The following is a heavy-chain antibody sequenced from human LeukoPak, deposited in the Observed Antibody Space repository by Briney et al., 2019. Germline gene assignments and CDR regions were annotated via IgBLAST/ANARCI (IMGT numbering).Heavy chain of an antibody. CDR2: IKSKTDGGTT. CDR1: GFTFSSYV. V-gene: IGHV3-15*01. CDR3: TTGPRHFDP. Sequence: GGSLRLSCVASGFTFSSYVMTWVRQAPGKGLEWVGRIKSKTDGGTTDYAAPVKGRFTISRDDSKNTLYLQMNSLKTEDTAVYYCTTGPRHFDPWGQGTLVTVSS. J-gene: IGHJ5*02.